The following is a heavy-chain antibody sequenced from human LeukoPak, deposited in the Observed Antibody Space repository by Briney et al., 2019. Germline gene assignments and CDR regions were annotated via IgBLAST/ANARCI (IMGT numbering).Heavy chain of an antibody. CDR2: ISSNVVST. CDR3: VKKAVDGAKGWFDP. V-gene: IGHV3-64D*06. J-gene: IGHJ5*02. D-gene: IGHD5-24*01. CDR1: GFTFSSYA. Sequence: PGGSLRLSCSASGFTFSSYAMYWVRQAPGKGLEYVSAISSNVVSTYYADSVKGRFTISRDNSKNTLYLQMTSLRDEDTAVYYCVKKAVDGAKGWFDPWGQGTLVTVSS.